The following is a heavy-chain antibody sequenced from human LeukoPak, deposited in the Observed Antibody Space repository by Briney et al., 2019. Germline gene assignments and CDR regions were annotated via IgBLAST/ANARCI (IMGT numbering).Heavy chain of an antibody. CDR1: GGSISSYY. V-gene: IGHV4-59*01. CDR2: IYYSGTT. D-gene: IGHD6-13*01. J-gene: IGHJ4*02. CDR3: ARGVYIAAAQYAY. Sequence: SETLSLTCNVSGGSISSYYWSWIPQPPGKGLEWIGYIYYSGTTNYNPSLKSRVTISVDTSKNQFSLKLSSVTAADTAVYYCARGVYIAAAQYAYWGQGTLVTVSS.